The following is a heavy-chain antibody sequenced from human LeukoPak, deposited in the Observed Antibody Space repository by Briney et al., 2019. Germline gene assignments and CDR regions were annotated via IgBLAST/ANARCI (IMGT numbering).Heavy chain of an antibody. J-gene: IGHJ6*03. CDR2: INPNSGGT. D-gene: IGHD4-11*01. V-gene: IGHV1-2*02. CDR3: ARYYSNYERNYYYMDV. CDR1: GYTFTGYY. Sequence: ASVKVSCKASGYTFTGYYMHWVRQAPGQGLEWMGWINPNSGGTNYAQKVQGRVTMTRDTSISTAYMELSRLRSDDTAVYYCARYYSNYERNYYYMDVWGKGTTVTVSS.